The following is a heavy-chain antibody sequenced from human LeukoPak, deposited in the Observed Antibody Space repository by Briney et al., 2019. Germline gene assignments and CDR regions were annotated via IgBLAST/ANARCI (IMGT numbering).Heavy chain of an antibody. CDR1: AHILNSYV. D-gene: IGHD3-3*01. CDR3: ASVFWSLLDTQTSV. CDR2: ISSSSSTI. Sequence: LSYPATAHILNSYVRNWVSQARWQDLEKNSYISSSSSTIYYADSVKGRFTISRDNAKNSLYLQMNSLRAENTAVYYWASVFWSLLDTQTSVWGRGALFSVSS. J-gene: IGHJ4*02. V-gene: IGHV3-48*01.